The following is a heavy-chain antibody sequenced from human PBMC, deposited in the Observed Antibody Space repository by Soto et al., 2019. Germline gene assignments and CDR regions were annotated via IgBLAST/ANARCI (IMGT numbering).Heavy chain of an antibody. V-gene: IGHV1-18*04. D-gene: IGHD2-15*01. CDR1: GYPFTSYS. CDR2: SSAYNGDT. Sequence: ASVKVSCKTSGYPFTSYSFSWVRQAPGQGLEWMGWSSAYNGDTRYAQKFQGRVTMTADPYTDTAYMELRNLRSDDTGVYYCAREGAVVGSAVYYGMDVWGQGTMVTVSS. J-gene: IGHJ6*02. CDR3: AREGAVVGSAVYYGMDV.